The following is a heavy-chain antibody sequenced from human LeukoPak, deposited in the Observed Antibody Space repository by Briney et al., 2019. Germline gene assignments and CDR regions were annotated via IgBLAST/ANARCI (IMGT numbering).Heavy chain of an antibody. CDR1: GFTFSSYG. V-gene: IGHV3-30*18. J-gene: IGHJ4*02. Sequence: GGSLRLSCAASGFTFSSYGMHWVRQAPGKGLEWVAVISYDGSNKYYADSVKGRFTISRDNSKNTLYLQMNSLRAEDTAVYYCAKDQGRSGGYSYGYFDYWGQGTLVTVSS. CDR3: AKDQGRSGGYSYGYFDY. CDR2: ISYDGSNK. D-gene: IGHD5-18*01.